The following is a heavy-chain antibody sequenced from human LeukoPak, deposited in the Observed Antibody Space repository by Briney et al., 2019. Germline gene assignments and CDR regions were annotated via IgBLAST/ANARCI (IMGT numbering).Heavy chain of an antibody. CDR1: GFTFSSYA. V-gene: IGHV3-23*01. D-gene: IGHD3-16*01. CDR3: AKEGPGGGGYFDD. CDR2: ISASGGST. Sequence: GGSLRLSCAASGFTFSSYAMSWVRQAPGKGLEWVSAISASGGSTYYADSVKGRFTISRDNSKNTLYLRMNSLRADDTAVYYCAKEGPGGGGYFDDWGQGTLVTVSS. J-gene: IGHJ4*02.